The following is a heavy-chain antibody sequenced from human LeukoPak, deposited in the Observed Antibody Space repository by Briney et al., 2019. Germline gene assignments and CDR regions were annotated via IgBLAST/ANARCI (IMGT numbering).Heavy chain of an antibody. CDR3: ARDIAAPDYYYYGMDV. CDR1: GFSFSDYY. CDR2: ISGSGSTI. Sequence: TGGSLRLSCAASGFSFSDYYMSWIRQAPGKGLEWVSYISGSGSTIYYADSVKGRFTISRDNAKNSLYLQMNSLRAEDTAVYYCARDIAAPDYYYYGMDVWGQGTTVTVSS. D-gene: IGHD6-13*01. J-gene: IGHJ6*02. V-gene: IGHV3-11*01.